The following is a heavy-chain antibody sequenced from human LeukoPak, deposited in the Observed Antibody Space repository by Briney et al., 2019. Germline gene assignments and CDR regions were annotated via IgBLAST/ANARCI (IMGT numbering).Heavy chain of an antibody. D-gene: IGHD6-19*01. V-gene: IGHV4-4*07. CDR3: GGGGYSSGWYYFAY. CDR2: IYTSGST. Sequence: SETLSLTCTVSGGSISSYYWSWIRQPAGKGLEWIGRIYTSGSTNYNPSLKSRVTMSVDTSKNQFSLKLSSVTAADTAVYYWGGGGYSSGWYYFAYGGQGTLVTVS. CDR1: GGSISSYY. J-gene: IGHJ4*02.